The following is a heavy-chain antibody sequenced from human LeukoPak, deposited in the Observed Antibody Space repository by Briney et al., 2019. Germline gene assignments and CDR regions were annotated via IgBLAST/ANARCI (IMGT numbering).Heavy chain of an antibody. J-gene: IGHJ3*02. D-gene: IGHD5-18*01. V-gene: IGHV3-53*01. CDR3: ARDNKTARWAFDI. CDR2: IRSDGTT. Sequence: GGSLRLSCAASGFTVSSSYMSWVRQAPGKGLEWASVIRSDGTTAYADSVKGRFTISRDNSKNTLYLQMNSLRAEDTAVYYCARDNKTARWAFDIWGQGTMVTVSS. CDR1: GFTVSSSY.